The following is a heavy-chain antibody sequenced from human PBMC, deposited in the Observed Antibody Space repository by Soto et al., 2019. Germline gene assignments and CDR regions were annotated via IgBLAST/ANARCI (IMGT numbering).Heavy chain of an antibody. V-gene: IGHV1-18*04. J-gene: IGHJ6*02. CDR3: ARDGERDTGLNFYYYLHGMDA. D-gene: IGHD1-1*01. CDR1: GYTFTTYG. CDR2: ISPYNDTT. Sequence: GASVKVSCKASGYTFTTYGISWVRQAPGQGLEWMGWISPYNDTTKYAEKFQGEMTMTTDTATSTAYMDLRSLRSDDTAVYYCARDGERDTGLNFYYYLHGMDAWGQGTRVTVSS.